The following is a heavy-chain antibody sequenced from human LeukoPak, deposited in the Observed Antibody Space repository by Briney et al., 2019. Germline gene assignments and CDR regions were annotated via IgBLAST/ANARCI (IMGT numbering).Heavy chain of an antibody. Sequence: ASVKVSCKASGYTFTSYYMHWVRQAPGQGLEWMGIINPSGGSTSYAQKFQGRVTMTRDTSTSTVYMELSSPRSEDTAVYYCARDSSGWHPFDYWGQGTLVTVSS. J-gene: IGHJ4*02. V-gene: IGHV1-46*01. CDR3: ARDSSGWHPFDY. CDR2: INPSGGST. D-gene: IGHD6-19*01. CDR1: GYTFTSYY.